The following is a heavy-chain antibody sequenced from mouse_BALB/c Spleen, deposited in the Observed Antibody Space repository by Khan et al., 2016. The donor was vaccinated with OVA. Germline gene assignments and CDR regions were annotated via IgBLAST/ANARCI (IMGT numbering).Heavy chain of an antibody. D-gene: IGHD2-5*01. CDR3: STLNSNPCAY. CDR2: IDPTNDNI. CDR1: GFNIKDTY. Sequence: VQLQQSGAELVKPGASIKLSCTASGFNIKDTYMHWVKQRPEQGPEWIGRIDPTNDNIKFDTKFQDKATITADTSSNTAYLQLSSLTSEDTAFYYCSTLNSNPCAYWGQGTPVSVAA. V-gene: IGHV14-3*02. J-gene: IGHJ3*01.